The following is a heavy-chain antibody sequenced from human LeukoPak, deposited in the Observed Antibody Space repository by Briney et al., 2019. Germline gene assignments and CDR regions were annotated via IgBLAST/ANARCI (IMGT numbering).Heavy chain of an antibody. J-gene: IGHJ4*02. CDR3: ARVNRPEQTSIQLWPHLGYYFDY. V-gene: IGHV1-2*02. D-gene: IGHD5-18*01. Sequence: GASVKVSCKASGGTFTGYYMHWVRQAPGQGLEWMGWINPNSGGTNYAQKFQGRVTMTRDTSNSTAYMELSRLRSDDTAVYYCARVNRPEQTSIQLWPHLGYYFDYWGQGTLVTVSS. CDR2: INPNSGGT. CDR1: GGTFTGYY.